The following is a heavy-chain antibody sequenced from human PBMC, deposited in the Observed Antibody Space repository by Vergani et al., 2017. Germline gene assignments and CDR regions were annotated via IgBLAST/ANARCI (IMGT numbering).Heavy chain of an antibody. D-gene: IGHD2/OR15-2a*01. Sequence: EVQLVESGGGLVKPGGSLRLSCAASGFTFSSYSMNWVRQAPGKGLEWVSSISSSSSYIYYADSVKGRFTISRANAKNSLYLQMNSLRAEDTAVYYCARQWAPFNTVVLPHHIQKNYWYFDLWGRGTLVTVSS. J-gene: IGHJ2*01. CDR3: ARQWAPFNTVVLPHHIQKNYWYFDL. CDR2: ISSSSSYI. V-gene: IGHV3-21*01. CDR1: GFTFSSYS.